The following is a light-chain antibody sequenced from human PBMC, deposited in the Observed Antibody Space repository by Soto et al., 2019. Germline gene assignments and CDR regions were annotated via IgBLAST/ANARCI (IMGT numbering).Light chain of an antibody. CDR2: AAS. CDR3: QKYSSAPFT. J-gene: IGKJ3*01. V-gene: IGKV1-27*01. CDR1: QGITNF. Sequence: DIQMTQSPSSLSASVGDRVTITCRASQGITNFLAWYQQKPGTAPKLPIYAASTLHSGVPSRFSGSGYGTEFTLNISSLQPEDAATYYCQKYSSAPFTFGPGTKVEIK.